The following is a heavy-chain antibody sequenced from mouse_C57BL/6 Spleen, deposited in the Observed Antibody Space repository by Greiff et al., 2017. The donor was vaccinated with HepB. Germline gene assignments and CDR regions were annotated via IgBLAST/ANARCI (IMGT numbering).Heavy chain of an antibody. J-gene: IGHJ3*01. D-gene: IGHD1-1*01. Sequence: VQLQQSDAELVKPGASVKISCKVSGYTFTDHTIHWMKQRPEQGLEWIGYIYPRDGSTKYNEKFKGKATLTADKSSSTAYMQLNSLTSEDSAVYCCARPFWYGSSYGWFAYWGQGTLVTVSA. CDR2: IYPRDGST. CDR1: GYTFTDHT. CDR3: ARPFWYGSSYGWFAY. V-gene: IGHV1-78*01.